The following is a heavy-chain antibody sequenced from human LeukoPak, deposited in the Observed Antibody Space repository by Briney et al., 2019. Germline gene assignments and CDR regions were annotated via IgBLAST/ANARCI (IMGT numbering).Heavy chain of an antibody. Sequence: PGASLKISCKASGYSFTNYWIGWVRQMPGKGLEWMAIIYPGDSGTRYSPSFQGQVTISADKSISTVYLKWTSLKASDTAMYYCARLDSSYFYRWGQGTLVTVSS. CDR1: GYSFTNYW. J-gene: IGHJ4*02. V-gene: IGHV5-51*01. D-gene: IGHD3/OR15-3a*01. CDR2: IYPGDSGT. CDR3: ARLDSSYFYR.